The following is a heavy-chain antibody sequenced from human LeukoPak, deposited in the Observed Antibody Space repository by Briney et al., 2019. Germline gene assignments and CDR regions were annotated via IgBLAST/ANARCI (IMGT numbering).Heavy chain of an antibody. V-gene: IGHV1-3*01. CDR1: GYTFTNYA. Sequence: ASVKVSCKASGYTFTNYAIHWARQAPGQRLEWMGWFNSDTGNTEYSQKFQGRVIITRDTSASTAYMELSSLRPEDTAVFFCARGGPNRSGWTLDYWGQGTLVTVSS. CDR3: ARGGPNRSGWTLDY. D-gene: IGHD6-19*01. CDR2: FNSDTGNT. J-gene: IGHJ4*02.